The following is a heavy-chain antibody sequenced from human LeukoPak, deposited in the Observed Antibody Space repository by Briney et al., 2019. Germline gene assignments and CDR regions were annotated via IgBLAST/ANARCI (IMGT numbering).Heavy chain of an antibody. Sequence: PSETLSLTCTVSGGSISSYYWSWIRQPAGKGLEWIGRIYTSGSTNYTPSLKSRVTMPVDTSKNQFSLKLSSVTAADTAVYYCARVHQNDYGDYGGFDYWGQGTLVTVSS. D-gene: IGHD4-17*01. J-gene: IGHJ4*02. CDR2: IYTSGST. V-gene: IGHV4-4*07. CDR1: GGSISSYY. CDR3: ARVHQNDYGDYGGFDY.